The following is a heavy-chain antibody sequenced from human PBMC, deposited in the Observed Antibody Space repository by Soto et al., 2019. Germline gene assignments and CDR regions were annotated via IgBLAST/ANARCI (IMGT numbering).Heavy chain of an antibody. V-gene: IGHV4-34*01. J-gene: IGHJ6*03. D-gene: IGHD5-18*01. Sequence: PSQTLCLTCAVYGGSFSGYYWSWIRQPPGKGLEWIGEINHSGSTNYNPSLKSRVTISVDTSKNQFSLKLSSVTAADTAVYYCASRPADTDSTYYYYYMDVWGKGTTVTVSS. CDR2: INHSGST. CDR3: ASRPADTDSTYYYYYMDV. CDR1: GGSFSGYY.